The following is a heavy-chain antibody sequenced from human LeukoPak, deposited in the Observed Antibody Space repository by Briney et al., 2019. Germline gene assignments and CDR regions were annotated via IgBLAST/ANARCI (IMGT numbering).Heavy chain of an antibody. Sequence: SVKVSCKASRDTFDSYSISWLRQAPGQGLEWMGGTIPMFDSANYAQKFQGRVTITTDQTTTTAYMELSSLSSEDTAVYYCARVGRSRGSLPNSYYYMDVWGKGTTVTVSS. CDR3: ARVGRSRGSLPNSYYYMDV. V-gene: IGHV1-69*05. CDR2: TIPMFDSA. J-gene: IGHJ6*03. D-gene: IGHD2-15*01. CDR1: RDTFDSYS.